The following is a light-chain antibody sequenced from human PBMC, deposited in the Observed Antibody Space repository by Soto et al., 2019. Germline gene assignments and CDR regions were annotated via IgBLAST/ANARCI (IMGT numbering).Light chain of an antibody. V-gene: IGKV3-11*01. CDR2: DAS. CDR1: QSVSSY. J-gene: IGKJ1*01. CDR3: QQRSNWPWT. Sequence: EIVMTQSPAPLSLSPVEIATLSCRASQSVSSYLAWYQQKPGQAPRLLIYDASNRATGIPARFSGSGSGTDFTLTISSLEPEDFAVYYCQQRSNWPWTFGQGTKVDIK.